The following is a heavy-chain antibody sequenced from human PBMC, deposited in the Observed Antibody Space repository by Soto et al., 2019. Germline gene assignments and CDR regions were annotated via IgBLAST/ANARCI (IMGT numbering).Heavy chain of an antibody. CDR2: ISAYNCNT. V-gene: IGHV1-18*01. J-gene: IGHJ4*02. CDR3: ACEDSSDYYGY. CDR1: GYTFTSYG. D-gene: IGHD3-22*01. Sequence: ASVRVSCKASGYTFTSYGISRVRQAPGQGLGWMGWISAYNCNTNYAQKLQVRVTMTTDTSTSTAYMEPRSQRSDDTAVYYCACEDSSDYYGYWGQETLVTVSS.